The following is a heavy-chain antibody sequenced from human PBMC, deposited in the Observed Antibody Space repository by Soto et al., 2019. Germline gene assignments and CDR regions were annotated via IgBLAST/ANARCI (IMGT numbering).Heavy chain of an antibody. V-gene: IGHV4-34*01. Sequence: QVQLQQWGAGLLKPSETLSLTCAVYGGSFSGYYWSWIRQPPGKGLEWIGEINHSGSTNYNPSLNSRVTISVDTSKNQFSLKLSSVTAADTAVYYCARGGLAYCGGDCYRLGYWGQGTLVTVSS. CDR3: ARGGLAYCGGDCYRLGY. CDR1: GGSFSGYY. CDR2: INHSGST. J-gene: IGHJ4*02. D-gene: IGHD2-21*02.